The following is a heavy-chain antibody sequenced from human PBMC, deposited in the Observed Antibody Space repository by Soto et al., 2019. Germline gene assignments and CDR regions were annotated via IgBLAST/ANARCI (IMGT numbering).Heavy chain of an antibody. D-gene: IGHD3-22*01. J-gene: IGHJ4*02. V-gene: IGHV3-23*01. Sequence: WGSLRISWASSIFTFSIYGMSWVRHAPGKGLESVSAISGSGGSTYYADSVKGWFTISRDNFKNTLYLQMNSLRAEDTAVYYCAKGANIVFDSSGHSDYWGQGAMVTVSS. CDR2: ISGSGGST. CDR1: IFTFSIYG. CDR3: AKGANIVFDSSGHSDY.